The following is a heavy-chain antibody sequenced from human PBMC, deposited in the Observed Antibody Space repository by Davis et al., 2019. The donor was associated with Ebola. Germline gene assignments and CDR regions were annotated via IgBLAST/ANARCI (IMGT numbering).Heavy chain of an antibody. Sequence: MPSETLSLTCTVFGDSVSNYYWSWIRQPPGKGLEWIAYIFYGGGTSYNPSLSSRVTMSMDTSRNQFSLKLRSVTAADTAIYYCARHKGGDYLNYWGQGIVVPVSS. CDR1: GDSVSNYY. CDR2: IFYGGGT. J-gene: IGHJ4*01. V-gene: IGHV4-59*08. D-gene: IGHD4-17*01. CDR3: ARHKGGDYLNY.